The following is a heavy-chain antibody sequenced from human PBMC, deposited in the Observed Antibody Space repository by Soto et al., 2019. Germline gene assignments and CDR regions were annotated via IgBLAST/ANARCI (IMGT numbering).Heavy chain of an antibody. CDR2: IYWDDDK. Sequence: QITLKESGPTLVKPTQTLTLTCTFSGFSLSTSGVGVGWIRQPPGKALECLALIYWDDDKRYSPSLKSRLSVTKDXXKXQXXLTTTNMDPVDTGTYYCAHRLCDSSCYWDVGFFDYWGQGTLVTVSS. CDR3: AHRLCDSSCYWDVGFFDY. V-gene: IGHV2-5*02. J-gene: IGHJ4*02. D-gene: IGHD3-22*01. CDR1: GFSLSTSGVG.